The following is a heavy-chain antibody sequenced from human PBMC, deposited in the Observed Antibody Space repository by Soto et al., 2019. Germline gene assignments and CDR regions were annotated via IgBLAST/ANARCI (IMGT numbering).Heavy chain of an antibody. D-gene: IGHD2-2*01. V-gene: IGHV6-1*01. CDR1: GDSVSTNSAA. Sequence: SQTLSLTCAISGDSVSTNSAAWNWIRQSPSRGLEWLGRTFYRFKWYSDYSVFVKSRITINPDTSKNQFSLQLDSVTPEDTAVYYCARVASHCISTSCYVEPVDYWGQGTLVTVSS. CDR3: ARVASHCISTSCYVEPVDY. CDR2: TFYRFKWYS. J-gene: IGHJ4*02.